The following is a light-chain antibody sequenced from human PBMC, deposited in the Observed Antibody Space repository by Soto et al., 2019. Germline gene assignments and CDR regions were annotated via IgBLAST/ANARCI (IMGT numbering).Light chain of an antibody. CDR3: MQGTHWPPT. Sequence: DVVMTQSPLSLPVTLGQPASISCRSSQSIVYSDGNAYLSWLQQRPGQSPRRLIYKASNRDSGVPDRFSGSGSGTDFTLQISRVEAEDVGIYYCMQGTHWPPTFGRGTRVEIK. CDR1: QSIVYSDGNAY. V-gene: IGKV2-30*01. CDR2: KAS. J-gene: IGKJ1*01.